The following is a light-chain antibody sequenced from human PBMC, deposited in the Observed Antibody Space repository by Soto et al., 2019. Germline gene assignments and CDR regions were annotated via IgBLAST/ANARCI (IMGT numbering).Light chain of an antibody. CDR2: DAS. CDR1: QSVRTS. CDR3: QQRSNWPPLT. J-gene: IGKJ4*01. V-gene: IGKV3-11*01. Sequence: EYVLNKSPATLSLYKGERATLSCRASQSVRTSLAWYQHKPVQAPRLVIYDASLRANGVPARFGGSGSGTDFTLTISSLEPEDFAVYYCQQRSNWPPLTFCGVSMVDIK.